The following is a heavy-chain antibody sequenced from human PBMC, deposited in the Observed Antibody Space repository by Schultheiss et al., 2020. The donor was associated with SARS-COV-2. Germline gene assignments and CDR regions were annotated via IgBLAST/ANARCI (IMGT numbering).Heavy chain of an antibody. V-gene: IGHV1-2*02. CDR2: INPNSGGT. CDR3: ARRGSDDYGDNRYYYYGMDV. J-gene: IGHJ6*02. Sequence: ASVKVSCKASGYTFTSYYMHWVRQAPGQGLEWMGWINPNSGGTNYAQKFQGRVTITRDTSASTAYMELSSLRSEDTAVYYCARRGSDDYGDNRYYYYGMDVWGQGTTVTVSS. CDR1: GYTFTSYY. D-gene: IGHD4-17*01.